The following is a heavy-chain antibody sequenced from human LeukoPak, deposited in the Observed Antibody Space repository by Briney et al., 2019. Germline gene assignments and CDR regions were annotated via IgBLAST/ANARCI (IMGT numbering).Heavy chain of an antibody. CDR3: AKRVAAAGPYFDY. CDR1: GFDFSGYG. V-gene: IGHV3-30*18. J-gene: IGHJ4*02. CDR2: TSSDGTAK. D-gene: IGHD6-13*01. Sequence: PGGSLRLSCAASGFDFSGYGMHWVRQAPGKGLEWVAITSSDGTAKFYTDSVEGRFTVSRDNSKNTLYLQMSSLRDEDTAVYYCAKRVAAAGPYFDYWGQGTLVTVSS.